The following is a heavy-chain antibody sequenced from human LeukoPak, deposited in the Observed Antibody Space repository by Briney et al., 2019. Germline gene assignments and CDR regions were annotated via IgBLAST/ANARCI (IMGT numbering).Heavy chain of an antibody. CDR1: GITLSNYG. J-gene: IGHJ4*02. CDR3: AKRGVVIRVILVGFHKEAYYFDS. CDR2: ISDSGGST. D-gene: IGHD3-22*01. V-gene: IGHV3-23*01. Sequence: GGSLRLSCAVSGITLSNYGMSWVRQAPGKGLEWVAGISDSGGSTKYADSVKGRFTISRDNPKNTLYLHMNSLRAEDTAVYFCAKRGVVIRVILVGFHKEAYYFDSWDQGALVTVSS.